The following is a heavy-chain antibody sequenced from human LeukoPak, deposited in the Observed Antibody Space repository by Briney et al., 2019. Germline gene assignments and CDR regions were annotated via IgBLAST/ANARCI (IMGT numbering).Heavy chain of an antibody. CDR1: GFTFDTYW. V-gene: IGHV3-7*04. Sequence: GGSLRLSCAASGFTFDTYWMSWVRQAPGKGLEWVANIKQDGSEKDYVDSVKGRFTISRDNAKNSLYLQVNSLRAEDTGVYYCARGDTQSKYRQFDSWGQGSLVIVSS. J-gene: IGHJ4*02. CDR3: ARGDTQSKYRQFDS. D-gene: IGHD3-16*02. CDR2: IKQDGSEK.